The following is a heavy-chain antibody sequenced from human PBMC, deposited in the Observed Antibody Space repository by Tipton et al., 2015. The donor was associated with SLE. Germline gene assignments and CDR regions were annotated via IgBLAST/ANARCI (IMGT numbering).Heavy chain of an antibody. D-gene: IGHD3-22*01. CDR1: GFTFSDYA. V-gene: IGHV3-30*04. J-gene: IGHJ5*02. CDR3: ARAGPYYDSSRNNWFDP. Sequence: SLRLSCAASGFTFSDYAMHWVRQAPGKGLEWVALILSDGSNTYYADSVKGRFTISRDNSKNTLYLQMSSLRADDTAIYYCARAGPYYDSSRNNWFDPWGQGTLVTVSS. CDR2: ILSDGSNT.